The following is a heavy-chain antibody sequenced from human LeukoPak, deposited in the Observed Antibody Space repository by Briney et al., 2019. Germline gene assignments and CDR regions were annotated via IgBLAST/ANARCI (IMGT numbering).Heavy chain of an antibody. J-gene: IGHJ6*04. Sequence: GGSLRLSCSASGFSFSSYEMNWVRQAPGKGLEWVPHISSSATSTYYADSVKGRFTISRDNAKNSLYLQMNSLRAEDTAVYSCAELGITMIGGVWGKGTTVTISS. V-gene: IGHV3-48*03. CDR2: ISSSATST. CDR1: GFSFSSYE. D-gene: IGHD3-10*02. CDR3: AELGITMIGGV.